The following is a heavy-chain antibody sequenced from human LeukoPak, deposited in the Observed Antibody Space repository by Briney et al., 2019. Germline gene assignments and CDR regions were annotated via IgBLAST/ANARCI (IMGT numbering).Heavy chain of an antibody. CDR3: ARDKPIVVVPAAGGLFDY. CDR2: INPSGGST. J-gene: IGHJ4*02. Sequence: ASVKVSCKASGYTFTSYYMHWVRQAPGQGLEWMGIINPSGGSTSYAQKFQGRVTMTRDTSTSTVYMELCSLRSEDTAVYYCARDKPIVVVPAAGGLFDYWGQGTLVTVSS. D-gene: IGHD2-2*01. CDR1: GYTFTSYY. V-gene: IGHV1-46*01.